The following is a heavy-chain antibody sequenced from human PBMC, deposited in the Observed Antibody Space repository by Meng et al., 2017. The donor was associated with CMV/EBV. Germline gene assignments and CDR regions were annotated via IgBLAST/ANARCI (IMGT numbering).Heavy chain of an antibody. J-gene: IGHJ4*02. D-gene: IGHD6-19*01. CDR1: GCAFSINN. CDR3: ERDSSGWYPQFDD. V-gene: IGHV4-4*07. CDR2: IYTSEST. Sequence: PGLAMLQPALSLTFTVAGCAFSINNWSWIWEPAGKGMEWIGRIYTSESTNYTPYAKSGVSILVDKTKNKYSLKLRYVTAAETAVYYCERDSSGWYPQFDDWGQGTLVTVSS.